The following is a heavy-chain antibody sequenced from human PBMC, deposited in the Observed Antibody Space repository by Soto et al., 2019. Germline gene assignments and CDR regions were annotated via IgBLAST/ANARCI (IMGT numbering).Heavy chain of an antibody. CDR3: ARDKWLVGPPGEYNWNQGEDIYYYYGMDV. CDR1: GGSISSYY. CDR2: IYYSGST. V-gene: IGHV4-59*01. J-gene: IGHJ6*02. Sequence: SETLSLTCTVSGGSISSYYWSWIRQPPGKGLEWIGYIYYSGSTNYNPSLKSRVTISVDTSKNQFSLKLSSVTAADTAVYYCARDKWLVGPPGEYNWNQGEDIYYYYGMDVWGQGTTVTVSS. D-gene: IGHD1-20*01.